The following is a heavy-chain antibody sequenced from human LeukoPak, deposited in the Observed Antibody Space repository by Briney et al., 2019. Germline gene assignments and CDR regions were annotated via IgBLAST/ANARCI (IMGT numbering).Heavy chain of an antibody. V-gene: IGHV1-46*01. CDR3: ARDRDYYDSSGYYFAWGDHAFDI. CDR1: GYTFTSYY. Sequence: GASVKVSCKASGYTFTSYYMHWVRQAPGQGLEWMGIINPSGGSTTYAQKFQGRVTTTGDMSTSTVYMELSSLRSEDTAVYSCARDRDYYDSSGYYFAWGDHAFDIWGQGTMVTVSS. D-gene: IGHD3-22*01. J-gene: IGHJ3*02. CDR2: INPSGGST.